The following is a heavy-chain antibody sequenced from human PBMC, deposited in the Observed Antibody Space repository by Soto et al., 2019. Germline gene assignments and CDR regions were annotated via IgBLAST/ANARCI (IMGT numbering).Heavy chain of an antibody. Sequence: QLQLQESGSGLVKPSQTLSLTCAVSGGSISSGGYSWSWIRQPPGKGLEWMGYIYHSGSTYYNPALKSRVTISVARSKTQFSLKLSSVTAADTAVYYCARGGSYGLLGMDVWGQGTTVTVSS. J-gene: IGHJ6*02. CDR1: GGSISSGGYS. D-gene: IGHD1-26*01. CDR2: IYHSGST. V-gene: IGHV4-30-2*01. CDR3: ARGGSYGLLGMDV.